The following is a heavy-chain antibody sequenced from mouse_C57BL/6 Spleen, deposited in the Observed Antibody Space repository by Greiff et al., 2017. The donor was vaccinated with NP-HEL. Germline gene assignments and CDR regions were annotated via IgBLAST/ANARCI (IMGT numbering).Heavy chain of an antibody. CDR3: TRSKTTGDY. CDR1: GYTFTDYE. D-gene: IGHD1-1*01. Sequence: QVHPQQSGAELVRPGASVTLSCKASGYTFTDYEMHWVKQTPVHGLEWIGAIDPETGGTAYNQKFKGKAILTADKSSSTAYMELRSLTSEDSAVYYCTRSKTTGDYWGQGTTLTVSS. J-gene: IGHJ2*01. V-gene: IGHV1-15*01. CDR2: IDPETGGT.